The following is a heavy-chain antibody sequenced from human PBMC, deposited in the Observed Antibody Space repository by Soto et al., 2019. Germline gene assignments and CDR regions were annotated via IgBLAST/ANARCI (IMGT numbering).Heavy chain of an antibody. CDR1: GYTFTSYG. J-gene: IGHJ3*02. D-gene: IGHD6-19*01. V-gene: IGHV1-18*01. CDR2: ISAYNGNT. Sequence: ASVKVSCKASGYTFTSYGISWVRQAPGQGLEWMGWISAYNGNTNYAQKLQGRVTMTTDTSTSTAYMELRSLRSDDTAVYYCARPSSGWRDSGAFDIWGQGTMVTASS. CDR3: ARPSSGWRDSGAFDI.